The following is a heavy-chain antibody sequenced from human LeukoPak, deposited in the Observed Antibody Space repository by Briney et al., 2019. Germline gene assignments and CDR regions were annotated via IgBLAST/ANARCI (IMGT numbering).Heavy chain of an antibody. CDR1: GFTFSSYW. J-gene: IGHJ4*02. D-gene: IGHD5-18*01. CDR3: AGLGDSYGLARYDY. Sequence: GGSLRLSCAASGFTFSSYWMNWARQAPGKGLEWVASINHNGNVNYYVDSVKGRFTISRDNAKNSLYLQMNSLRAEDTAVYYCAGLGDSYGLARYDYWGQGTLVTVSS. CDR2: INHNGNVN. V-gene: IGHV3-7*03.